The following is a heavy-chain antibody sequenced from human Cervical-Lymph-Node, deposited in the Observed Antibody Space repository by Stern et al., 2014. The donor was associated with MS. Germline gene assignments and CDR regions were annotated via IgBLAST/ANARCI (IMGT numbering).Heavy chain of an antibody. CDR1: GASISSGTSY. V-gene: IGHV4-61*02. J-gene: IGHJ4*02. Sequence: QVQLQESGPGLVKPSQTLSLTCTVSGASISSGTSYWSWIRQPAGGGLEWIGRLPARGAPYSNPSLKSRVPISGDTSKNQFPLTLNSVTAADTAVYYCARGHWELLGNNYFDSWGQGTLVTVSS. D-gene: IGHD1-26*01. CDR2: LPARGAP. CDR3: ARGHWELLGNNYFDS.